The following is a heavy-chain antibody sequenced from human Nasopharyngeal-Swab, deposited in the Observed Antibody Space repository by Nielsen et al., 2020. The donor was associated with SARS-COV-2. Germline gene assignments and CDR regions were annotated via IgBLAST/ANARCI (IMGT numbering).Heavy chain of an antibody. CDR2: IWYDGSNK. J-gene: IGHJ2*01. D-gene: IGHD5-24*01. V-gene: IGHV3-33*01. CDR3: ARCGWLQIITYFDL. Sequence: GESLKISCAAPGFTFSNYGMHWVRQAPGKGLEWVALIWYDGSNKYYADSVKGRFTISRDNSKNTLYPQMNSLRAEDTAVYYCARCGWLQIITYFDLWGRGTLVTVSS. CDR1: GFTFSNYG.